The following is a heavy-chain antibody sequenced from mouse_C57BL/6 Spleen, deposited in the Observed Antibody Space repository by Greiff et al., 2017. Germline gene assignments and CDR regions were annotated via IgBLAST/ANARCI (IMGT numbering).Heavy chain of an antibody. CDR3: ARASSGWFAY. J-gene: IGHJ3*01. Sequence: QVQLQQSGAELVRPGPSVKVSCKASGYAFTNYLIEWVKQRPGQGLEWIGVINPGSGGTNYNEKFKGKATLTADKSSSTAYMQLSSLTSEDSAVYFCARASSGWFAYWGQGTLVTVSA. CDR2: INPGSGGT. V-gene: IGHV1-54*01. CDR1: GYAFTNYL. D-gene: IGHD3-2*02.